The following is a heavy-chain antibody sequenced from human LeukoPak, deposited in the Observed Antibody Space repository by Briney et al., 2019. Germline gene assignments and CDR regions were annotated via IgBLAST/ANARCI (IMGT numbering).Heavy chain of an antibody. CDR2: ISSSGSTI. V-gene: IGHV3-48*03. D-gene: IGHD3-16*01. Sequence: GGSLRLSCAASGFTFSSYEMNWVRQAPGKGLEWVSYISSSGSTIYYADSVKGRFTISRDNAKNSLYLQMNSLRAEDTAVYYCARDGGMEAPHDAFDIWGQGTMVTVSS. CDR1: GFTFSSYE. J-gene: IGHJ3*02. CDR3: ARDGGMEAPHDAFDI.